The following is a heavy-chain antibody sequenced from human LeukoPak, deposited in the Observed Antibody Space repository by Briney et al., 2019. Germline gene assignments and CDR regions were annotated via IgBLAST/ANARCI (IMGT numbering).Heavy chain of an antibody. CDR1: GGSISSYD. CDR3: ARSRGDYIYYYYMDV. V-gene: IGHV4-59*01. D-gene: IGHD2-21*02. Sequence: SETLSLTCTVSGGSISSYDWSWIRQPPGKGLEWIGYIYYSGSTNYNPSLKSRVTISVDTSKNQFSLKLSSVTAADTAVYYCARSRGDYIYYYYMDVWGKGTTVTVSS. J-gene: IGHJ6*03. CDR2: IYYSGST.